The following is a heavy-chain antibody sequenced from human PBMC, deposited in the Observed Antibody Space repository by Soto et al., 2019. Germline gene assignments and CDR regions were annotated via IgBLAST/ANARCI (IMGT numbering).Heavy chain of an antibody. CDR1: GFTCSAHP. V-gene: IGHV3-23*01. CDR3: ARGRPPYCSETKCYWTDDY. D-gene: IGHD2-15*01. CDR2: IRESGDGR. J-gene: IGHJ4*02. Sequence: EVQLLESGGGLVQPGGSLRLSCAASGFTCSAHPMSWLRQAPGKGLEWVSSIRESGDGRYYADSVKGRFTISRDNFRNTVYLQMNSLRAEDTAVYYCARGRPPYCSETKCYWTDDYWGQGTLVTVSS.